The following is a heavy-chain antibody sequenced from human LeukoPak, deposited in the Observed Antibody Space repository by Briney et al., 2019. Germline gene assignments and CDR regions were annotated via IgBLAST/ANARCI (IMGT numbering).Heavy chain of an antibody. V-gene: IGHV3-23*01. J-gene: IGHJ4*02. D-gene: IGHD5-24*01. Sequence: GGSLRLSCAASGFTFDNYALSWVRQAPGKGLEWVSTISGSDTNTYYADSVKGRFTISRDISKNTLYLQMNSLRVEDTAVYYCAKGPKLGDGFHYDYWGQGTLVTVSS. CDR2: ISGSDTNT. CDR1: GFTFDNYA. CDR3: AKGPKLGDGFHYDY.